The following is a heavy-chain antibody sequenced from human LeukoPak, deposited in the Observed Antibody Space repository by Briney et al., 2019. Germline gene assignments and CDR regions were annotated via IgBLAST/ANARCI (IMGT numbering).Heavy chain of an antibody. Sequence: SQTLSLTCTVSGGSISSGSYYWRWIRQPAGKGLEWIVRIYTSGSTNYNPSLKSRVTISVDTSKNQFSLKLSSVTAADTAVYYCARTRYYYNSRSYGAPYYFDYWGQGTLVTVSS. CDR2: IYTSGST. CDR1: GGSISSGSYY. CDR3: ARTRYYYNSRSYGAPYYFDY. V-gene: IGHV4-61*02. J-gene: IGHJ4*02. D-gene: IGHD3-10*01.